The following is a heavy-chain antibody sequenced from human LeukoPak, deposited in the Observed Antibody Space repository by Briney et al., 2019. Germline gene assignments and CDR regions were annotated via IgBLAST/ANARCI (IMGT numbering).Heavy chain of an antibody. J-gene: IGHJ4*02. CDR2: ITASGGNT. V-gene: IGHV3-23*01. D-gene: IGHD5-18*01. Sequence: PGGSLRLSCAASGLTVTSNYMSWVRQAPGKGLEWVSAITASGGNTYYADSVKGRFTISRDNSKNTLYLQVNSLRAEDTAVYYCAKGNGYSYGRYYFDYWGQGTLVTVSS. CDR1: GLTVTSNY. CDR3: AKGNGYSYGRYYFDY.